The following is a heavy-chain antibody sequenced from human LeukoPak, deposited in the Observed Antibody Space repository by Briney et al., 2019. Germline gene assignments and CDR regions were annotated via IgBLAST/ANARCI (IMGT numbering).Heavy chain of an antibody. CDR2: IYYSGST. D-gene: IGHD3-3*01. CDR3: ARHMSHYDFWSGYYGNAFDI. J-gene: IGHJ3*02. CDR1: SGSISSGHYY. Sequence: TSETLSLTCTASSGSISSGHYYWGWTRQPPGRGLEWIGSIYYSGSTYYNPSFKSRVTISVDTSKNQFSLKLSSVTATDTAVYYCARHMSHYDFWSGYYGNAFDIWGQGTMVTVSS. V-gene: IGHV4-39*01.